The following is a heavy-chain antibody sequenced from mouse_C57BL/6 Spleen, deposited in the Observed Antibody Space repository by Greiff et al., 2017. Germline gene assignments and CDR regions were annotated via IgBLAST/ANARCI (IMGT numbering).Heavy chain of an antibody. Sequence: QVQLKESGPELVKPGASVKISCKASGYAFSSSWMNWVKQRPGKGLEWIGRIYPGDGDTNYNGKFKGKATLTADKSSSTAYMQLSSLTSEDSAVYFCARGDKDSNPGDWGQGTLVTVSA. CDR3: ARGDKDSNPGD. D-gene: IGHD2-5*01. CDR2: IYPGDGDT. J-gene: IGHJ3*01. V-gene: IGHV1-82*01. CDR1: GYAFSSSW.